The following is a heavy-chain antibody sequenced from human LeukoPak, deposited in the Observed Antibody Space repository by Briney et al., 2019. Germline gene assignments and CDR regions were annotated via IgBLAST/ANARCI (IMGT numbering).Heavy chain of an antibody. CDR2: YHIGNT. CDR3: ARLWDSTGLYFYYYMDV. Sequence: SETLSLTCTVSGVSIRGDTYYWGWIRPPPGKGLEWVGNYHIGNTYYNPSLKSRVTISEDTSKNQFSLRVNSVTAADTAVYYCARLWDSTGLYFYYYMDVWGEGTTVTVSS. CDR1: GVSIRGDTYY. V-gene: IGHV4-39*01. D-gene: IGHD6-19*01. J-gene: IGHJ6*03.